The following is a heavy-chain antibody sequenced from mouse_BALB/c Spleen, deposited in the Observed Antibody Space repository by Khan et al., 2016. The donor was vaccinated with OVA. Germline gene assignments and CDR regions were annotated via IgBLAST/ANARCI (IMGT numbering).Heavy chain of an antibody. J-gene: IGHJ3*01. CDR2: INYSGNT. CDR1: GYSITSEYA. D-gene: IGHD2-4*01. CDR3: ARKDYYDYDPFPY. V-gene: IGHV3-2*02. Sequence: EVQLLETGPGLVKPSQSLSLTCTVTGYSITSEYAWNWIRQFPGNKLEWMGYINYSGNTRFNPSLKSRTSITRDTSKNQFFLQLNSVTTEDTATYYCARKDYYDYDPFPYWGQGTLVPVS.